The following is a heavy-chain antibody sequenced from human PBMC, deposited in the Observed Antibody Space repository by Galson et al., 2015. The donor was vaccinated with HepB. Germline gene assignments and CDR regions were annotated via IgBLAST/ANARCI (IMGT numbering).Heavy chain of an antibody. V-gene: IGHV3-30*04. Sequence: SLRLSCAASGFTFSSYAMHWVRQAPGKGLEWVAVISYNGSNKYYADSVKGRFTISRDNSKNTLYLQMESLRAEDTAVYYCAGEMATTSYYYYGMDVWGQGTTVTVSS. CDR3: AGEMATTSYYYYGMDV. J-gene: IGHJ6*02. D-gene: IGHD5-24*01. CDR2: ISYNGSNK. CDR1: GFTFSSYA.